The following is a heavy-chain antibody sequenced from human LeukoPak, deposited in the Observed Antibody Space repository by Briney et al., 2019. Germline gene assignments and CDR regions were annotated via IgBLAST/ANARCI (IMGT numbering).Heavy chain of an antibody. CDR3: ARDLEARSVVQYYFDY. Sequence: ASVMVSCKASGYTFTSYYMHWVRQAPGQGLEWMGIINPSGGSTSYAQKFQGRVTMTRDMSTSTVYMELSSLRSEDTAVYYCARDLEARSVVQYYFDYWGQGTLVTVSS. CDR2: INPSGGST. J-gene: IGHJ4*02. V-gene: IGHV1-46*01. CDR1: GYTFTSYY. D-gene: IGHD2-2*01.